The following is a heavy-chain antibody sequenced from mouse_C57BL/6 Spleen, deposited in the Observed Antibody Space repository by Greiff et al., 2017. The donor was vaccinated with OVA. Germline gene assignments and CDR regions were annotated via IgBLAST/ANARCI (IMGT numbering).Heavy chain of an antibody. CDR3: AKDYGYDDDY. CDR2: INPSSGYT. Sequence: QVQLKESGAELARPGASVKMSCKASGYTFTSYTMHWVKQRPGQGLEWIGYINPSSGYTKYNQKFKDKATLTADKSSSTAYMQLSSLTSEDSAVYYCAKDYGYDDDYWGQGTTLTVSS. D-gene: IGHD2-2*01. J-gene: IGHJ2*01. V-gene: IGHV1-4*01. CDR1: GYTFTSYT.